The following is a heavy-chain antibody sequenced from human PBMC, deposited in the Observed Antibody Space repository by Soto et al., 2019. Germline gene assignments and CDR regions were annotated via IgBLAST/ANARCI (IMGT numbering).Heavy chain of an antibody. V-gene: IGHV4-34*01. D-gene: IGHD6-13*01. CDR1: GGSFSGYY. Sequence: SETLSLTCAVYGGSFSGYYCSWIRQPPGKGLEWIGEINHSGSTNYNPSLKSRVTISVDTSKNQFSLKLSSVTAADTAVYYCARGRYSSSWYFRYYFDYWGQGTLVTVSS. J-gene: IGHJ4*02. CDR2: INHSGST. CDR3: ARGRYSSSWYFRYYFDY.